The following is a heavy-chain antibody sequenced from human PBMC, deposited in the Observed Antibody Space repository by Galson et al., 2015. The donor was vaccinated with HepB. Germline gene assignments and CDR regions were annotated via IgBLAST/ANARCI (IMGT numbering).Heavy chain of an antibody. CDR2: IYPGDSDT. D-gene: IGHD4-17*01. Sequence: QSGAEVKKPGESLKISCKGSGYSFTSYWIGWVRQMPGKGLEWMGIIYPGDSDTGYSPSFQGQVTISADKSISTAYLQWSSLKASDTAMYYCARHPDYGDSSEAGAFDIWGQGTMVTVSS. J-gene: IGHJ3*02. CDR3: ARHPDYGDSSEAGAFDI. V-gene: IGHV5-51*01. CDR1: GYSFTSYW.